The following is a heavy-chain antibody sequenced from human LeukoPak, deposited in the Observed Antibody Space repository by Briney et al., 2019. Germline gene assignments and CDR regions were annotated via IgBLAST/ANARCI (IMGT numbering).Heavy chain of an antibody. CDR2: IYTSGST. V-gene: IGHV4-61*02. Sequence: PSETLSLTCTVSGGSSSSDSYYWSWIRQPAGKGLEWIGRIYTSGSTNYNPSLKSRVTISVDTSKNQFSLKLSSVTAADTAVYYCARVTSGYGDYWGQGTLVTVSS. D-gene: IGHD5-12*01. CDR3: ARVTSGYGDY. J-gene: IGHJ4*02. CDR1: GGSSSSDSYY.